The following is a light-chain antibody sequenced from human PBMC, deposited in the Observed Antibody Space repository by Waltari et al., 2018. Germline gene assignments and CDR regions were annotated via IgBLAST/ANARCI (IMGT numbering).Light chain of an antibody. V-gene: IGLV4-69*01. CDR1: SGHSNYA. CDR2: VNRDGSH. Sequence: QLLLTQSPSASASLGASVTLTCTLSSGHSNYAIAWHQQQPDKGPRYLMKVNRDGSHIKGDGIPDRFSGSSSGAERYLTISSLQSEDEADYYCQTGGFGIWVFGGGTKLTVL. J-gene: IGLJ3*02. CDR3: QTGGFGIWV.